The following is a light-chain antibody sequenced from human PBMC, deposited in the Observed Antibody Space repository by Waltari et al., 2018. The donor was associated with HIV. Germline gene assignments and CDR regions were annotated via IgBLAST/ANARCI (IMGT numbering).Light chain of an antibody. V-gene: IGLV3-21*02. J-gene: IGLJ3*02. CDR2: DDR. Sequence: SYVLTQPPSVSVAPAQTARIPWGGDTLGTNSVNWYQQKPGQAPVLVVYDDRVRPSGIPERISGSNSGNTATLTISRVEPGDEADYYCQVWLSFLDHPGVFGGGTKLTVL. CDR3: QVWLSFLDHPGV. CDR1: TLGTNS.